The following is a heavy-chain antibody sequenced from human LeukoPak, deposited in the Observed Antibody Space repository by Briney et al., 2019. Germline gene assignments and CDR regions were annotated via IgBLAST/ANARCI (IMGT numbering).Heavy chain of an antibody. Sequence: PSETLSLTCNVSGYSISRNYHWGWIRQPPGKGLEWIGTIYHTGSTYYNPSLKSRVTISVDTSKNQFSLKLSSVTAADTAVYYCARERGRSYGSVPYYYYYMDVWGKGTTVTVSS. D-gene: IGHD5-18*01. CDR2: IYHTGST. CDR1: GYSISRNYH. J-gene: IGHJ6*03. V-gene: IGHV4-38-2*02. CDR3: ARERGRSYGSVPYYYYYMDV.